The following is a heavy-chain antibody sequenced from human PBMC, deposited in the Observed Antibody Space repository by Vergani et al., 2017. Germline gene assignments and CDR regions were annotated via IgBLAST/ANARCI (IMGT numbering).Heavy chain of an antibody. J-gene: IGHJ6*02. CDR1: RFTFSSYG. CDR2: ISYDGSNK. CDR3: AKDPSSPTVTSDCYYYYGMDV. Sequence: QVQLVESGGGVVQPGRSLRLSCAASRFTFSSYGMHWVRQAPGKGLEWVAVISYDGSNKYYADSVKGRFTISRDNSKNTLYLQMNSLRAEDTAVYYCAKDPSSPTVTSDCYYYYGMDVWGQGTTVTVSS. D-gene: IGHD4-11*01. V-gene: IGHV3-30*18.